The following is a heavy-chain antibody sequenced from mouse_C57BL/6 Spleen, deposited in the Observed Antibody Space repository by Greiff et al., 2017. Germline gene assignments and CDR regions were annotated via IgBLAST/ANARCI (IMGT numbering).Heavy chain of an antibody. CDR3: TRRAFYGSSYWGY. V-gene: IGHV1-15*01. D-gene: IGHD1-1*01. CDR1: GYTFTDYE. Sequence: QVQLQQSGAELVRPGASVTLSCKASGYTFTDYEMHWVKQTPVHGLEWIGAIDPETGGTAYNQKFKGKAILTADKSSSTAYMELRSLTSEDSAVYYCTRRAFYGSSYWGYWGQGTTLTVSS. CDR2: IDPETGGT. J-gene: IGHJ2*01.